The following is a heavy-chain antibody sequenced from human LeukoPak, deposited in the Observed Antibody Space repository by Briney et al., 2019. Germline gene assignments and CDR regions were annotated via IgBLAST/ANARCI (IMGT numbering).Heavy chain of an antibody. CDR1: GFTFTNYP. J-gene: IGHJ3*02. Sequence: PGRSLRLSCAASGFTFTNYPIHWVRQAPGKGLEWMAVISYDGSNKYYADSVKGRFTISRDNSKNTLYMQMNSLGPEDTGVYYCARDYSDALDIWGRGTMVTVSS. CDR3: ARDYSDALDI. CDR2: ISYDGSNK. V-gene: IGHV3-30*04. D-gene: IGHD2-15*01.